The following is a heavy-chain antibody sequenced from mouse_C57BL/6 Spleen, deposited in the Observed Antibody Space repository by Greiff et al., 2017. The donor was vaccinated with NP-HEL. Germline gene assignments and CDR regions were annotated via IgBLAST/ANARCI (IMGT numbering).Heavy chain of an antibody. D-gene: IGHD2-4*01. CDR1: GFTFSSYT. CDR3: ARGYYDYDWFAY. CDR2: ISGGGGNT. V-gene: IGHV5-9*01. Sequence: DVKLVESGGGLVKPGGSLKLSCAASGFTFSSYTMSWVRQTPEKRLEWVATISGGGGNTYYPDSVKGRFTISRDNAKNTLYLQMSSLRSEDTALYYCARGYYDYDWFAYWGQGTLVTVSA. J-gene: IGHJ3*01.